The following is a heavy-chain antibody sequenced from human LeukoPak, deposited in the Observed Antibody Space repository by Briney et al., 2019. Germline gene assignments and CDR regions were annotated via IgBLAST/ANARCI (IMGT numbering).Heavy chain of an antibody. Sequence: SQTLSLTCALSGDSVSSNSTAWNWIRQSPSRGLEWLGRTYYRSKWYNDYAVSVKSRITINPNTSKNQFSMQLNSVTPEDTAVYYCARGGYGSGSYEWSERWGQGTLVTVSS. V-gene: IGHV6-1*01. CDR1: GDSVSSNSTA. CDR3: ARGGYGSGSYEWSER. J-gene: IGHJ4*02. D-gene: IGHD3-10*01. CDR2: TYYRSKWYN.